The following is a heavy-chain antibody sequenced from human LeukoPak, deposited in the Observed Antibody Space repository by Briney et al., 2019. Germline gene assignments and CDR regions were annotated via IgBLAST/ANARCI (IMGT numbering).Heavy chain of an antibody. CDR3: ARESVDIVATIGLYFDY. Sequence: TGGSLRLSCAASGFTFSSYWMSWVRQAPGKGLEWVANIKQDGSEKYYVDSVKGRFTISRDNAKNSLYLQMNSLRAEDTAVYYCARESVDIVATIGLYFDYWGQGTLVTVSS. CDR1: GFTFSSYW. J-gene: IGHJ4*02. V-gene: IGHV3-7*05. D-gene: IGHD5-12*01. CDR2: IKQDGSEK.